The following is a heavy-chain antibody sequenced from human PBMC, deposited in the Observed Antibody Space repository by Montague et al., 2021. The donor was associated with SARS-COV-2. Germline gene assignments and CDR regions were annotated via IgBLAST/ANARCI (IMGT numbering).Heavy chain of an antibody. V-gene: IGHV4-4*07. CDR3: ARKGSGRSDLAY. D-gene: IGHD1-26*01. CDR1: GDSISSYL. Sequence: SETLSLTCAVSGDSISSYLWNWVRQPAGKGLEWIGRIWTSGSTNYNPSLKSRVTVSVDTSKNQFSLSLTSVTAADTAVYYCARKGSGRSDLAYWGQRTLVTVSS. CDR2: IWTSGST. J-gene: IGHJ4*02.